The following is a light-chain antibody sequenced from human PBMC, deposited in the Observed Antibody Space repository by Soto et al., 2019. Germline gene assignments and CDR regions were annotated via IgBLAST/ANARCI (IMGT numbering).Light chain of an antibody. CDR2: GAS. CDR1: QSVSSSY. V-gene: IGKV3-20*01. CDR3: QEYGSSPPYT. Sequence: EIVLTQSPGTLSLSPGERATLSCRASQSVSSSYLAWYQQKPGQAPRLLIYGASSRATGIPDRFSGSESWTDFTLTISRLEPEDFAVYYCQEYGSSPPYTFGQGTKLEIK. J-gene: IGKJ2*01.